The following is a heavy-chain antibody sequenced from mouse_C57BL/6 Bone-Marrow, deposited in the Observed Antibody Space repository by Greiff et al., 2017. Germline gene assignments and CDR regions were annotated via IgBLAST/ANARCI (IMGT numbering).Heavy chain of an antibody. CDR2: ISDGGSYT. D-gene: IGHD2-12*01. V-gene: IGHV5-4*01. CDR1: GFTFSSYA. Sequence: EVQLVESGGGLVKPGGSLKLSCAASGFTFSSYAMSWVRQTPDKRLEWVATISDGGSYTYYPDNVKGRFTISRDNAKNNLYLQMSHLKSEDTAMYYCARDHSHDYAMDYWGQGTSVTVSS. J-gene: IGHJ4*01. CDR3: ARDHSHDYAMDY.